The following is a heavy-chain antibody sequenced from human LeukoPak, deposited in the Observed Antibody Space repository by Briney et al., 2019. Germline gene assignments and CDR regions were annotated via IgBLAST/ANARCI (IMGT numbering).Heavy chain of an antibody. CDR3: ARDLLFGLDY. CDR1: GFTFSSYW. J-gene: IGHJ4*02. V-gene: IGHV3-7*01. D-gene: IGHD3/OR15-3a*01. Sequence: GGSLRLFCAASGFTFSSYWMIWVREAPGKGLKWLGNIKQGGCEKFYVDFVKGRFNISRDNAKNSPYLQMNSLRAEDTAMNYCARDLLFGLDYWGQGTLVTVSS. CDR2: IKQGGCEK.